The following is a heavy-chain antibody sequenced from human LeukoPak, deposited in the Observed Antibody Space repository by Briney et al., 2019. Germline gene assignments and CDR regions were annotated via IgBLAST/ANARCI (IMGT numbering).Heavy chain of an antibody. J-gene: IGHJ4*02. CDR2: VRYDGSKE. V-gene: IGHV3-30*02. CDR3: AKGWNDLDY. CDR1: GFTFSRFD. Sequence: GGSLRLSCAASGFTFSRFDLHWVRQAPGKGLEWVAFVRYDGSKEYYADSVKGRFTISRDNSKNTLYLQMNSLRAEDTAVYYCAKGWNDLDYWGQGTMVTVSS. D-gene: IGHD1-1*01.